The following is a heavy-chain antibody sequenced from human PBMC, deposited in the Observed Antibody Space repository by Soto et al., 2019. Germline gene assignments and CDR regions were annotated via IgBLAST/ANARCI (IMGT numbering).Heavy chain of an antibody. CDR3: ASSRGQQLARGYFQH. Sequence: KQSQTLSLTCAISGDSVSSNSAAWNWIRQSPSRGLEWLGRTYYRSKWYNDYAVSVKSRITINPDTSKNQFSLQLNSVTPEDTAVYYCASSRGQQLARGYFQHWGQGTLVTVSS. D-gene: IGHD6-13*01. J-gene: IGHJ1*01. CDR2: TYYRSKWYN. CDR1: GDSVSSNSAA. V-gene: IGHV6-1*01.